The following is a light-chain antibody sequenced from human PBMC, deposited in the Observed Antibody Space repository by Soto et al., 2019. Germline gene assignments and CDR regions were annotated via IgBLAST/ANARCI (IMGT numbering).Light chain of an antibody. V-gene: IGKV1-9*01. CDR2: SAS. Sequence: DIQLTQSPSFLSASVGDTVTITCRASQGMSTYLAWYQQKPGKVPKLLIRSASTLQSGVPPRFSGGGSGTEFTLTISTLQPDDSDIYYCQQLNGYQLAFGGGTNLEIK. CDR1: QGMSTY. J-gene: IGKJ4*01. CDR3: QQLNGYQLA.